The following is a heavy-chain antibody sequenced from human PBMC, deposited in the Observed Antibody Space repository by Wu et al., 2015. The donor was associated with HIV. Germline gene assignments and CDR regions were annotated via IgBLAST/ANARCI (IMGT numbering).Heavy chain of an antibody. J-gene: IGHJ4*02. Sequence: QVQLVQSGAEVKKPGASVKVSCKASGYTFINYGISWVRQAPGQGLEWMGWISAYNGNTNYAQQLQGRVTMTTDTSTSTAYMELRSLRSDDTAVYYCARDQRGYSSSWLLLDWGQGTLVTVSS. CDR2: ISAYNGNT. CDR1: GYTFINYG. V-gene: IGHV1-18*01. CDR3: ARDQRGYSSSWLLLD. D-gene: IGHD6-13*01.